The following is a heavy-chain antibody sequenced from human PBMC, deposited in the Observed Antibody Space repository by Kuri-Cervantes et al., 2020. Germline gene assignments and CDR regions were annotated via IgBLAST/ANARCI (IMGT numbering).Heavy chain of an antibody. V-gene: IGHV1-69*13. CDR1: GGTFSSYA. Sequence: SVKVSCKGSGGTFSSYAISWVRQAPGQGLEWMGGIIPIFGTANYAQKFQGRVTITADESTSTAYMELSSLRSEDTAVYYCSTDTVTTTGNAFDIWGQGTMVTVSS. D-gene: IGHD4-17*01. CDR2: IIPIFGTA. J-gene: IGHJ3*02. CDR3: STDTVTTTGNAFDI.